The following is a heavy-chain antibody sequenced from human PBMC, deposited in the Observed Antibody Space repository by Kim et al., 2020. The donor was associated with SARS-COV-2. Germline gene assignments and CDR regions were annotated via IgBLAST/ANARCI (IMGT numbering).Heavy chain of an antibody. CDR3: ASQTEYYDILTGYYSPRGFDY. Sequence: SETLSLTCTVSGGSISSSSYYWGWIRQPPGKGLEGIGSTYYSGSTYYNPSPKSRVTISEDTSKNQFSLKLSSVTAADTAVYYGASQTEYYDILTGYYSPRGFDYWGQGTLVTVSS. V-gene: IGHV4-39*01. J-gene: IGHJ4*02. CDR1: GGSISSSSYY. CDR2: TYYSGST. D-gene: IGHD3-9*01.